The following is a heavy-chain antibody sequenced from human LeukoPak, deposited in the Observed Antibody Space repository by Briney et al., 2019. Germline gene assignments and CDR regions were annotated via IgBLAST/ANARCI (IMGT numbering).Heavy chain of an antibody. D-gene: IGHD2-15*01. Sequence: PSETLSLTCAVYGGSFSGYYWSWIRQPPGKGLEWIGEINHSGSTNYNPSLKSRVTISVDTSKNQFSLKLSSVTAADTAVYYCARRRISSSYYYMDVWGKGTTVTVSS. CDR2: INHSGST. J-gene: IGHJ6*03. V-gene: IGHV4-34*01. CDR3: ARRRISSSYYYMDV. CDR1: GGSFSGYY.